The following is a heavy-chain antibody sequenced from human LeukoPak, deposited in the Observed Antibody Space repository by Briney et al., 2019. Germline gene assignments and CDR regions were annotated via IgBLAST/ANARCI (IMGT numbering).Heavy chain of an antibody. CDR1: GYTFTSYD. Sequence: ASVKVSCKASGYTFTSYDINWVRQATGQGVEWMGWMNPNSGNTGYAQKFQGRVTMTRSTSISTAYMELSSLRSEDTAVYYCARNLIAAAGTGGHWGQGTLVTVSS. CDR3: ARNLIAAAGTGGH. J-gene: IGHJ4*02. V-gene: IGHV1-8*01. D-gene: IGHD6-13*01. CDR2: MNPNSGNT.